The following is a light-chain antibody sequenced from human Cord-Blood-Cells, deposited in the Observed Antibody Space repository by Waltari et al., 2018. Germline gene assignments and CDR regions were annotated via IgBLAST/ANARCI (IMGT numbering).Light chain of an antibody. CDR2: AAS. V-gene: IGKV1-39*01. CDR1: QSISSY. Sequence: DIQMTQSPSSLSASVGDRVTITCRTSQSISSYLNWYQQKPGKAPKLLIYAASSLQSWVPSRFSGSGSGTDCTLTISSLQPEDFATYYCQQSYITPYSFGQGTKLEIK. J-gene: IGKJ2*03. CDR3: QQSYITPYS.